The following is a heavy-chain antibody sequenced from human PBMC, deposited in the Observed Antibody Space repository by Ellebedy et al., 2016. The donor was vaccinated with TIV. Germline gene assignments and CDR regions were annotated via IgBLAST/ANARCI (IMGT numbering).Heavy chain of an antibody. CDR2: IKQDGSEK. D-gene: IGHD2-21*01. V-gene: IGHV3-7*01. CDR3: ARDGNCGGDCYSSPLYYYYYMDV. CDR1: GFTFSSYW. J-gene: IGHJ6*03. Sequence: GESLKISCAASGFTFSSYWMSWVRQAPGKGLEWVANIKQDGSEKYYVDSVKGRFTISRDNAKNSLYLQMNSLRAEDTAVYYCARDGNCGGDCYSSPLYYYYYMDVWGKGTTVTVSS.